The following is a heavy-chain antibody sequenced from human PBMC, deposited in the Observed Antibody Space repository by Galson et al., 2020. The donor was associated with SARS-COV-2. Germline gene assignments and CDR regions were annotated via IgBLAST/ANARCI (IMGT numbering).Heavy chain of an antibody. CDR3: AGRVAGAGSLHI. D-gene: IGHD6-13*01. V-gene: IGHV6-1*01. CDR2: TYYRSQWST. Sequence: SETLSLTCAISGDSVTSNSAAWNWIRQSPSRGLEWLGRTYYRSQWSTDYAVSVKSRITINPDTSKNQFSLQLNSVTPEDTAIYYCAGRVAGAGSLHIWGQGTMVIVSS. CDR1: GDSVTSNSAA. J-gene: IGHJ3*02.